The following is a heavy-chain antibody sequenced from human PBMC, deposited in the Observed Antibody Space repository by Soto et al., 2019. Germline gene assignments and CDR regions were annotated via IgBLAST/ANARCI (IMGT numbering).Heavy chain of an antibody. Sequence: GGSLRLSCAASGFTFSSYSMNWVRQAPGKGLEWVSSISSSSSYIYYADSVKGRFTISRDNAKNSLYLQMNSLRAEDTAVYYCARDMDGYGGNLYYCDYWGQGTLVTVSS. D-gene: IGHD4-17*01. V-gene: IGHV3-21*01. CDR2: ISSSSSYI. CDR3: ARDMDGYGGNLYYCDY. CDR1: GFTFSSYS. J-gene: IGHJ4*02.